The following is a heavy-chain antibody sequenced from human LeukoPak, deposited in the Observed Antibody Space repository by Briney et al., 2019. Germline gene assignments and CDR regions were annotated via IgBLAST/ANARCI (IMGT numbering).Heavy chain of an antibody. Sequence: PGGSLRLSCAASGFTFSSYGMHWVRQAPGKGLEWVAVISYDGSNKYYADSVKGRFTISRDNSKNTLYLQMNSLRAEDTAVYYCAKERASYCSSTSCPPTFDPWGQGTLVTVSS. V-gene: IGHV3-30*18. CDR2: ISYDGSNK. CDR3: AKERASYCSSTSCPPTFDP. J-gene: IGHJ5*02. CDR1: GFTFSSYG. D-gene: IGHD2-2*01.